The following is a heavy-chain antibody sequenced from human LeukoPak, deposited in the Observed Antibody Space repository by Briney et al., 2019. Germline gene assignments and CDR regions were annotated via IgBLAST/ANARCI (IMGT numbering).Heavy chain of an antibody. J-gene: IGHJ4*02. CDR1: GGSIYSQY. V-gene: IGHV4-59*08. D-gene: IGHD6-19*01. Sequence: SDTLSLTCGVSGGSIYSQYWGWIRQPPGKGVEGIGDIYYKGNTNYKQSLKSRVTLSLATSTNHLSLTLPSVVPADTAIYYCMRRDTGWNYSDYWGQGILVTVS. CDR3: MRRDTGWNYSDY. CDR2: IYYKGNT.